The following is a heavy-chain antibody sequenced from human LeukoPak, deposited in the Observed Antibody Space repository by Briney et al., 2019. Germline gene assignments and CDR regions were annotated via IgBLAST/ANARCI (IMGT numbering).Heavy chain of an antibody. V-gene: IGHV1-2*06. Sequence: ASVKVSCKASGYNFSGYYMHWVRQAPGQGLEWMGRINPNSGGTNYAQKFQGRVTMTRDTSISTAYMELTRLTSDDTAVYYCARERAVQGYCSGGRCYINDYWGQGTLVIVSS. CDR1: GYNFSGYY. D-gene: IGHD2-15*01. CDR3: ARERAVQGYCSGGRCYINDY. CDR2: INPNSGGT. J-gene: IGHJ4*02.